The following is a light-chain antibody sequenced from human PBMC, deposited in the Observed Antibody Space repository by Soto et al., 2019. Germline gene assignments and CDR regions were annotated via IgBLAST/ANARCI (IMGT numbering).Light chain of an antibody. CDR1: SSDVGAYNY. J-gene: IGLJ3*02. CDR3: TSYAGSTIGV. Sequence: QSALTQPPSASGSPGQSVTISCTGTSSDVGAYNYVSWYQQYPGKAPKLMIYEVNKRPSGVPDRFSGSKSGKTASLSVAGRQPEDEADYHCTSYAGSTIGVFGGGTKLTVL. CDR2: EVN. V-gene: IGLV2-8*01.